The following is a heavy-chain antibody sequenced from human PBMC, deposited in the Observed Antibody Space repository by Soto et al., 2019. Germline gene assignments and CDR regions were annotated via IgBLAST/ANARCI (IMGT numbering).Heavy chain of an antibody. J-gene: IGHJ4*02. Sequence: GGSLRLSCAASGFAFIGYSLNWVRQPPGKGLEWVSYISTSGTTVHYADSVRGRFTISRDNAKNSLYLQMNSLRAEDTAVYYCARDVGHYYDKFDCWGQGTLVTVSS. CDR1: GFAFIGYS. V-gene: IGHV3-48*01. CDR3: ARDVGHYYDKFDC. D-gene: IGHD3-16*01. CDR2: ISTSGTTV.